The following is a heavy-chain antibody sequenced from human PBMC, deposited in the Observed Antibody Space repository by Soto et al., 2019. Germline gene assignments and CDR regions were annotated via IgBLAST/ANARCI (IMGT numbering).Heavy chain of an antibody. CDR2: ISQSGHT. Sequence: KLSETLSLTCSIYSGSFSGYYWSWIRQPPGKGLEWIGEISQSGHTNYSPSLKSRVSISIDTSKKQFSLNLASVSAADTAVYYCARAPKVSGSSQTRPDFWGQGTLVTVSS. CDR3: ARAPKVSGSSQTRPDF. D-gene: IGHD6-6*01. CDR1: SGSFSGYY. V-gene: IGHV4-34*01. J-gene: IGHJ4*02.